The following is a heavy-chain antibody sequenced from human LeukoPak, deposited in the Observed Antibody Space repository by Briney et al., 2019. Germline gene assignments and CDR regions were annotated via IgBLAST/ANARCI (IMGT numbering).Heavy chain of an antibody. V-gene: IGHV1-69*01. CDR3: ARPKTRSSYGPLHGGAFDI. J-gene: IGHJ3*02. CDR1: GGTVSSYA. Sequence: SVKVSCKASGGTVSSYAISWVRQAPGQGLEWMGGIIPIFGTANYAQKFQGRVTITADESTSTAYMELSSLRSEDTAVYYCARPKTRSSYGPLHGGAFDIWGQGTMVTVSS. CDR2: IIPIFGTA. D-gene: IGHD5-18*01.